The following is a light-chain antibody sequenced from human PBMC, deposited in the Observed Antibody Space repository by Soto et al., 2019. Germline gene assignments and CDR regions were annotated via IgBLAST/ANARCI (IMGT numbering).Light chain of an antibody. CDR3: AAWDGSLNGWV. V-gene: IGLV1-44*01. CDR2: SND. J-gene: IGLJ2*01. Sequence: QSVLTQAPSASGTPGQRVTISCSGSSSNIGSNTVSWYQQVPGTAPKLLIYSNDQRPSGVPDRFSGSKSGTSASLALGGLQSEDEADYYCAAWDGSLNGWVFGGGTKVTVL. CDR1: SSNIGSNT.